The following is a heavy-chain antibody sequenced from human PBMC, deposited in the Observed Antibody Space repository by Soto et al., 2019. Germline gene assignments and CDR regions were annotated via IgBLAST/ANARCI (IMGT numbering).Heavy chain of an antibody. J-gene: IGHJ4*02. CDR2: ISGSGGST. D-gene: IGHD4-17*01. CDR1: GFTFSSYA. Sequence: SGGSLRLSCAASGFTFSSYAMSWVRQAPGKGLEWVSAISGSGGSTYYADSVKGRFTISRDNSKNTLYLQMNSLRAEDMAVYYCAKAKVTTQPTPLDYWGQGTLVTVSS. V-gene: IGHV3-23*01. CDR3: AKAKVTTQPTPLDY.